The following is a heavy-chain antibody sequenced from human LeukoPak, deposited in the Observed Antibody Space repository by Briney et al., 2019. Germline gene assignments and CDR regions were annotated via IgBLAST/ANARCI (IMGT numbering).Heavy chain of an antibody. J-gene: IGHJ4*02. D-gene: IGHD4-17*01. V-gene: IGHV3-33*01. CDR2: IWYDGSNK. Sequence: GGSLRLSCAASGFTFSSYGMHWVRQAPGKGLEWVAVIWYDGSNKYYADSVKGRFTISRDNSKNTLYLQMNSLRAEDTAVYYCARGDYGDYPLDYWGQGTLVTVSS. CDR3: ARGDYGDYPLDY. CDR1: GFTFSSYG.